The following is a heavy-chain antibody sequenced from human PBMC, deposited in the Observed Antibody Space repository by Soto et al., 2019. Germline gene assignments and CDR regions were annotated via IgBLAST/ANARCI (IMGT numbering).Heavy chain of an antibody. D-gene: IGHD4-17*01. Sequence: ASVKVSCRASGYTFTSYAMHWVRQAPGQRLEWMGWINTYNGNTKYSQKLQGRVTMTRDTSTSTAYMELRDLRSDDTAVYYCARDGYGDYGYWGQGSLVTVSS. CDR1: GYTFTSYA. V-gene: IGHV1-3*04. J-gene: IGHJ4*02. CDR3: ARDGYGDYGY. CDR2: INTYNGNT.